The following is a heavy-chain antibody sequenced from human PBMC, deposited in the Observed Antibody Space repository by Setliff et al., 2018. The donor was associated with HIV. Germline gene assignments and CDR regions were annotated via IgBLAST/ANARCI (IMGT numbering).Heavy chain of an antibody. CDR2: IYYSGNT. J-gene: IGHJ5*02. D-gene: IGHD3-10*01. V-gene: IGHV4-31*03. CDR3: ARSPRVRGVMSWLDP. Sequence: SETLSLTCTVSGASIGNGGYYWNWIRQQSGKGLEWIGYIYYSGNTYYNPSLKSRLTISLDTSKNRFSLNLTSVTAADTAVYYCARSPRVRGVMSWLDPWGHGTKVTVSS. CDR1: GASIGNGGYY.